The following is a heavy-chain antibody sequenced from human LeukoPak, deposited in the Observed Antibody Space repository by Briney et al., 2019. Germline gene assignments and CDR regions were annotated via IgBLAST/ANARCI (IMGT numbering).Heavy chain of an antibody. V-gene: IGHV3-21*04. Sequence: GGSLRLSCAASGFTFTTYSMNWVRQAPGKGLEWVSSISSSSSYIYYADSVKGRFTISRDNSKNTLYLQMSSLRAEDTAVYYCAKAASSGSYGFDCWGQGTLVTVSS. CDR1: GFTFTTYS. D-gene: IGHD3-10*01. J-gene: IGHJ4*02. CDR3: AKAASSGSYGFDC. CDR2: ISSSSSYI.